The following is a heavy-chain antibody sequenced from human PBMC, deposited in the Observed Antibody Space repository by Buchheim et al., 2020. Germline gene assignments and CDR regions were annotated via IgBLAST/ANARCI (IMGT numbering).Heavy chain of an antibody. Sequence: QVQLQESGPGLVKPSETLSLTCTVSGGSISSYYWSWIRQPPGKGLEWIGYIYYSGSTNYNPSLKSRVTISVDTSKNQFSLKLSSVTAADTAVYYCARGGFLERRLVNYYYMDVWGKGTT. D-gene: IGHD3-3*01. CDR3: ARGGFLERRLVNYYYMDV. CDR1: GGSISSYY. V-gene: IGHV4-59*01. J-gene: IGHJ6*03. CDR2: IYYSGST.